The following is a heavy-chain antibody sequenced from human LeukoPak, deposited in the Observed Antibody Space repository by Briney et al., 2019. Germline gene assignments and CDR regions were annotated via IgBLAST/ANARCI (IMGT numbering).Heavy chain of an antibody. CDR3: ARGKFSGSYSDNWFDP. V-gene: IGHV1-8*01. CDR1: GYTFTSYD. Sequence: PLASVKVSCKASGYTFTSYDINWVRQATGQGLEWMGWMNPNSGNTGYAQKFQGRVTMTRNTSISTAYMELSSLRSEDTAVYYCARGKFSGSYSDNWFDPWGQGTLVTVSS. D-gene: IGHD1-26*01. CDR2: MNPNSGNT. J-gene: IGHJ5*02.